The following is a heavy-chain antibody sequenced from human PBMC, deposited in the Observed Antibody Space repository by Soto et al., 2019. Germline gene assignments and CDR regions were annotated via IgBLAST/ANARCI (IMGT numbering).Heavy chain of an antibody. CDR3: ARDRGSDDPIDY. CDR1: GFTFSNYG. CDR2: VWHDGKTK. V-gene: IGHV3-33*01. Sequence: QVQLVESGGGVVQPERSLRLSCAASGFTFSNYGMHWVRQAPGKGLEWVAVVWHDGKTKYYADSVEDRFTISRDNSRNTLFLQMNSLRAEDTAVYHCARDRGSDDPIDYWGQGTLVTVSS. J-gene: IGHJ4*02. D-gene: IGHD3-10*01.